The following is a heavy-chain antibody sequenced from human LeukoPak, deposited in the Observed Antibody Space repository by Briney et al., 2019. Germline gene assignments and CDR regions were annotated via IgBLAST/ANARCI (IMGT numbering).Heavy chain of an antibody. Sequence: GEPLKISCKASAYSPTTYWIGWVRQMPGKGLEWMGTIYPGDSDTRYSPSFQGQVTISADKSTSVAYLQWSSLKASDTAIYYCARRTAYMEYFDLWGRGTLVTVSS. D-gene: IGHD3-16*01. CDR2: IYPGDSDT. V-gene: IGHV5-51*01. CDR1: AYSPTTYW. J-gene: IGHJ2*01. CDR3: ARRTAYMEYFDL.